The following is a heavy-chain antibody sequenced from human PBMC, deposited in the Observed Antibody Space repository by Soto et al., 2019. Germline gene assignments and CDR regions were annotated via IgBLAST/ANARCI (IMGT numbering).Heavy chain of an antibody. V-gene: IGHV3-15*01. D-gene: IGHD3-22*01. CDR1: RFTFRDAW. Sequence: EGQLVESGGDLVKPGGSLRLSCAASRFTFRDAWMSWVRQATGKGLEWVGRIKREIDGGTTDYAAPVKGRFTISRDDSENTLYLQMNNLITEDTAVYYCTTGLSNGYYNFDFWGRGTLVTVSS. J-gene: IGHJ4*02. CDR2: IKREIDGGTT. CDR3: TTGLSNGYYNFDF.